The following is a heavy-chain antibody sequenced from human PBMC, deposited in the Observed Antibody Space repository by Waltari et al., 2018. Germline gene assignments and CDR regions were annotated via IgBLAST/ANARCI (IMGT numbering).Heavy chain of an antibody. Sequence: EVQLVESGGGLVKPVGSLRLSCAASGLPFSSSSMHWVRQAPGKGLECVSSISSSSSYIYYACSGKDLCTITGDNDKHSLYLQMNRLRAEDTVVYYCARAGGDYRGCWGQGTLVTVSS. J-gene: IGHJ4*02. CDR1: GLPFSSSS. D-gene: IGHD4-17*01. CDR2: ISSSSSYI. V-gene: IGHV3-21*01. CDR3: ARAGGDYRGC.